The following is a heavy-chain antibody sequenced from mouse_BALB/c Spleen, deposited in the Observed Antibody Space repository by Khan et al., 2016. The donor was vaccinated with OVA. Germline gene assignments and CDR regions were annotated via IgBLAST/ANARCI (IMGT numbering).Heavy chain of an antibody. Sequence: EVMLVESGGGLVKPGGSLRLSCAASGFTFSTYAMSWVRQTPEKRLDWVATINSDGDYTYFPDNVTGRFTISRDNAKNTLSLQMTSLRSEDTAIYYCARSPYGNFAYWGQGTLVTVSA. V-gene: IGHV5-9-1*01. D-gene: IGHD2-1*01. CDR2: INSDGDYT. CDR3: ARSPYGNFAY. J-gene: IGHJ3*01. CDR1: GFTFSTYA.